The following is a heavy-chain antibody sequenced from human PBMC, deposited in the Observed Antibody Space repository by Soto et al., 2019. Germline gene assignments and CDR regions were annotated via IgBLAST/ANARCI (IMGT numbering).Heavy chain of an antibody. CDR3: ARHRSRFLEWLPPDY. CDR2: IYPGDSDT. J-gene: IGHJ4*02. CDR1: GYSFTSYW. V-gene: IGHV5-51*01. Sequence: EVQLVQSGAEVKKPGESLKISCKGSGYSFTSYWIGWVRQMPGKGLEWMGIIYPGDSDTRYSPSFQGQVTISADKSISTAYPQWSSLKASDTAMYYCARHRSRFLEWLPPDYWGQGTLVTVSS. D-gene: IGHD3-3*01.